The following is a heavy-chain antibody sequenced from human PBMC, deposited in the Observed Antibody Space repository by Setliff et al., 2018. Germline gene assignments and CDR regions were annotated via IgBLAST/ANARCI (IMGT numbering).Heavy chain of an antibody. CDR2: IYYSGST. D-gene: IGHD3-10*01. CDR3: ARGIYFDY. Sequence: SETLSLTCAVYGDSFSDYYWSWIRQPPGKGLEWIGYIYYSGSTYYNPSLKSRVTISVDTSKNQFSLKLSSVTAADTAVYYCARGIYFDYWGQGTLVTVSS. CDR1: GDSFSDYY. V-gene: IGHV4-30-4*08. J-gene: IGHJ4*02.